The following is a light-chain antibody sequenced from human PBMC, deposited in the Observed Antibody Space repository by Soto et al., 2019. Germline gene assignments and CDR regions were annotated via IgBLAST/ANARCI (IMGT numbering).Light chain of an antibody. Sequence: QSVLTQPPSVSGAPGQRVTISCTGSSSNLGANYHVHWYQQLPGRAPKLLIYGSTNRPSGVPDRISGSKSGTSASLAITGLQAEDEADYYCQSYDNNLSGVVFGGGTKLTVL. CDR1: SSNLGANYH. CDR2: GST. CDR3: QSYDNNLSGVV. J-gene: IGLJ3*02. V-gene: IGLV1-40*01.